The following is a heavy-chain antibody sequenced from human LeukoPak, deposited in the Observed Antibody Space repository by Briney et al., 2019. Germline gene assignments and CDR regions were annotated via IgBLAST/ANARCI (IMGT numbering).Heavy chain of an antibody. Sequence: GASVKVSCKASGYTFTSYYMHWVRQAPGQGLEWMGVVNPSGGSTSYAQKYQGRVTMTRDTSTSTVYMELSSLRSEDTAVYYCARSDGSGGFDYWGQGTLVTVSS. V-gene: IGHV1-46*01. D-gene: IGHD3-10*01. CDR3: ARSDGSGGFDY. CDR1: GYTFTSYY. J-gene: IGHJ4*02. CDR2: VNPSGGST.